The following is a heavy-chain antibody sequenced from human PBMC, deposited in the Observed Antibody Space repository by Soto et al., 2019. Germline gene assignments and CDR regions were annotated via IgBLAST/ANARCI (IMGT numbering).Heavy chain of an antibody. Sequence: QVQLVQSGAEVKKPGASVKVSCKASGYTFTSYDINWVRQATGQGLEWMGWMNPNSGNTGYAQKFQGRVTMTRNTXXXXXXXXXXTLRSEDXAVXYCAREKTSYGMDFWGQATTVTVSS. J-gene: IGHJ6*02. CDR1: GYTFTSYD. V-gene: IGHV1-8*01. CDR3: AREKTSYGMDF. CDR2: MNPNSGNT.